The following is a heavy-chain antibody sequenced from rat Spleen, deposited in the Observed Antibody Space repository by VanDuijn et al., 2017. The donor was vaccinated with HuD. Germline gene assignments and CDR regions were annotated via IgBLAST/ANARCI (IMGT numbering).Heavy chain of an antibody. J-gene: IGHJ2*01. CDR3: ATEELGRGYFDY. CDR1: DYSITSSYR. Sequence: QLQESGPGLVKPSQSLSLTCSVTDYSITSSYRWTWIRKFPGNKLEWMAYINSAGSTVYNPSLTSRISITRDTSRNQFFLHLNSVTTEDTATYYCATEELGRGYFDYWGQGVMVTVSS. V-gene: IGHV3-3*01. CDR2: INSAGST. D-gene: IGHD4-3*01.